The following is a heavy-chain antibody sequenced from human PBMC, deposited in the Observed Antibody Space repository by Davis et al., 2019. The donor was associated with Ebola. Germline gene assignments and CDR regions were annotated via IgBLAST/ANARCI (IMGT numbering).Heavy chain of an antibody. Sequence: GESLKISCAASGFTFSSYAMSWVRQAPGKGLEWVSAISGSGGSTYYADSVKGRFTISRDNSKNTLYLQMNSLRAEDTAVYYCAKRCSSTSCYYYYGMDVWGQGTTVTVSS. V-gene: IGHV3-23*01. D-gene: IGHD2-2*01. CDR2: ISGSGGST. CDR3: AKRCSSTSCYYYYGMDV. J-gene: IGHJ6*02. CDR1: GFTFSSYA.